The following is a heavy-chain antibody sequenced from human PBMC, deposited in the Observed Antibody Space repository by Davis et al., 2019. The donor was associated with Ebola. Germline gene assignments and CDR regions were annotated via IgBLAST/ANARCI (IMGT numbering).Heavy chain of an antibody. D-gene: IGHD4-17*01. V-gene: IGHV3-23*01. CDR2: ISGSGGST. CDR3: AKRGHGDYFDY. CDR1: GFTFSSYW. J-gene: IGHJ4*02. Sequence: GESLKISCAASGFTFSSYWMHWVRQAPGKGLEWVSAISGSGGSTYYADSVKGRFTISRDNSKNTLYLQMNSLRAEDTAVYYCAKRGHGDYFDYWGQGTLVTVTS.